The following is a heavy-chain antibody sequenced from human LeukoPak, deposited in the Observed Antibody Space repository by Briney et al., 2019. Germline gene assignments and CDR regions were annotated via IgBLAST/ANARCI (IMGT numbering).Heavy chain of an antibody. V-gene: IGHV1-2*02. CDR2: INPNSGDT. D-gene: IGHD6-13*01. CDR1: GYTFTDFY. J-gene: IGHJ4*02. Sequence: ASVKVSCKASGYTFTDFYMHWVRQAPGQGLEWMGWINPNSGDTNYAQEFQGRVTMTSDTSINTAYVEVSRLRSDDTAIYYCARDRIAAPDDFDYWGRGTPVTVSS. CDR3: ARDRIAAPDDFDY.